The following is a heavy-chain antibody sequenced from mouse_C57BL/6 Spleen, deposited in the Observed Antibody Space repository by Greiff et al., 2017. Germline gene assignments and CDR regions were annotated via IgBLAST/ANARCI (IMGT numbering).Heavy chain of an antibody. Sequence: QVQLQQPGAELVKPGASVKLSCKASGYTFTSYWMHWVKQRPGQGLEWIGMIHPNSGSTNYNEKFKSKATLTVDKSSSTAYMQLSSLTSEDSAVYYCARRIGSRPSYWYFDVWGTGTTVTVSS. CDR3: ARRIGSRPSYWYFDV. J-gene: IGHJ1*03. CDR2: IHPNSGST. V-gene: IGHV1-64*01. CDR1: GYTFTSYW. D-gene: IGHD1-1*01.